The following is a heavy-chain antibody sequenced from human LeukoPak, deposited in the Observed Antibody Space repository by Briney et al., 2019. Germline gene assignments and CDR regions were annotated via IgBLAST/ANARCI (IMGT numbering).Heavy chain of an antibody. CDR3: ARAHLWFGESPGGD. D-gene: IGHD3-10*01. J-gene: IGHJ4*02. CDR2: INPNSGGT. CDR1: GYTFTGYY. V-gene: IGHV1-2*02. Sequence: ASVKVSCKASGYTFTGYYMHWVRQAPGQGLEWLGWINPNSGGTNYAQKFQGRVTMTRDTSISTAYMELSRLRSDDTAVYYCARAHLWFGESPGGDWGQGTLVTVSS.